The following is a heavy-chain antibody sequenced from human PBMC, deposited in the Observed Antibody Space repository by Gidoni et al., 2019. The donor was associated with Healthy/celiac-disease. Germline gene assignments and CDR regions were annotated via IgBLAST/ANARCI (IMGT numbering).Heavy chain of an antibody. CDR2: ISSSSSYI. CDR1: GFTFSSYS. Sequence: EVQLVESGGGLVKPGGSLRLSCAASGFTFSSYSMNWVRQAPGKGLEWVSSISSSSSYIYYADSVKGRFTISRDNAKNSLYLQMNSLRAEDTAVYYCARGHIVVVPAAMEGYYGMDVWGQGTTVTVSS. V-gene: IGHV3-21*01. D-gene: IGHD2-2*01. J-gene: IGHJ6*02. CDR3: ARGHIVVVPAAMEGYYGMDV.